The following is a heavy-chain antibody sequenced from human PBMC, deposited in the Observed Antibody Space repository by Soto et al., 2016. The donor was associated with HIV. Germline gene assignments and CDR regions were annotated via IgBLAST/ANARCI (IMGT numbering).Heavy chain of an antibody. Sequence: EVQLVESGGGLVKPGGSRRDSPVQPLDSPSVALVMNWVRQAPGKGLEWVSSISSGSSYIYYADSVKGRFTISRDNARNSLYLQMNSLRAEDAAVYYCARGIVVEPAAMGDPSDYWGQGTLVTVSS. V-gene: IGHV3-21*06. J-gene: IGHJ4*02. CDR3: ARGIVVEPAAMGDPSDY. D-gene: IGHD2-2*01. CDR1: DSPSVALV. CDR2: ISSGSSYI.